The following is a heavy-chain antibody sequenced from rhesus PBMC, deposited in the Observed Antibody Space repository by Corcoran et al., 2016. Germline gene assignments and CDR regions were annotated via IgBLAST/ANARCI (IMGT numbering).Heavy chain of an antibody. CDR2: INKGGGRT. Sequence: EVQLVETGGGLVQPGGSLKVSCTASGFSFSTYGMSWVRQAPGTGLEWVSAINKGGGRTYYADAVKGRFTISRENSKNTLSRQMNSLRAEDTAVYYCAKDGTVTRYYFDYWGQGVLVTVSS. CDR1: GFSFSTYG. D-gene: IGHD3-9*01. CDR3: AKDGTVTRYYFDY. V-gene: IGHV3S5*01. J-gene: IGHJ4*01.